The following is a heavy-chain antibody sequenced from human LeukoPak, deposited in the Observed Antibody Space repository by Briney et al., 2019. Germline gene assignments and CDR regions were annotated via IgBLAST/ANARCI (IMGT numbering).Heavy chain of an antibody. V-gene: IGHV3-23*01. CDR1: GFTFSSYA. D-gene: IGHD2-2*01. CDR2: ISGSGGST. CDR3: AKERYCSSTSCEHDY. Sequence: GGSLRLFCAASGFTFSSYAMSWVRQAPGKGLEWVSAISGSGGSTYYADSVKGRFTISRDNSKNTLYLQMNSLRAEDTAVYYCAKERYCSSTSCEHDYWGQGTLVTVSS. J-gene: IGHJ4*02.